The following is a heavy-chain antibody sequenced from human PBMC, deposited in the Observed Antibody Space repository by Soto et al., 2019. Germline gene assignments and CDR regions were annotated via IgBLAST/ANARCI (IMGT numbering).Heavy chain of an antibody. J-gene: IGHJ5*02. V-gene: IGHV4-34*01. Sequence: QVQLQQWGAGLLKPSETLSLTCAVYGGSFSGYYWSWIRQPPGKGLEWIGEINHSGSTNYTPSLKSRVTLSVDTSKNQFSLKLSSVTAADTAVYYCAVSIGTNWFDPWGQGTLVTVSS. CDR1: GGSFSGYY. CDR3: AVSIGTNWFDP. CDR2: INHSGST.